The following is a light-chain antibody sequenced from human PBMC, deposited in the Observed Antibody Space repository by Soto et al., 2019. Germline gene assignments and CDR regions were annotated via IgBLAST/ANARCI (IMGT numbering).Light chain of an antibody. Sequence: EIVMTQSPATLSVSPGERVTLSCRASQSVSSNLAWYQQKPGQTPRLLIYGASTRATGIPARFSGSGSETDFTLTISSLQPEDFAVYYCQQYNNWPPLTFGGGTKVEIK. V-gene: IGKV3-15*01. J-gene: IGKJ4*01. CDR2: GAS. CDR3: QQYNNWPPLT. CDR1: QSVSSN.